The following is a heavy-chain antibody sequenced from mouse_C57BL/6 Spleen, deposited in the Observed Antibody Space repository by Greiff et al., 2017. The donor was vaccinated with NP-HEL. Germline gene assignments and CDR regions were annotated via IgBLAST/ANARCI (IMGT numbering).Heavy chain of an antibody. J-gene: IGHJ3*01. V-gene: IGHV1-15*01. CDR3: TEEWDDYDGAWFAY. CDR1: GYTFTDYE. CDR2: IDPDTGGT. D-gene: IGHD2-4*01. Sequence: QVQLQQSGAELVRPGASVTLSCKASGYTFTDYEMHWVKQTPVHGLEWIGAIDPDTGGTAYNQKFKGKATLTADKSSSTAYMELRSLTSEDSAVYSCTEEWDDYDGAWFAYWGQGTLVTVSA.